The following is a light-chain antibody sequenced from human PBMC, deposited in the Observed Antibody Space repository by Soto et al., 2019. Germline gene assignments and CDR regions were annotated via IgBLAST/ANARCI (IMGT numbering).Light chain of an antibody. CDR2: AAS. Sequence: DIQMTQSPSAMSASVGDRVTITCRASQVIDNYLDWFQQKPGKVPQRLIYAASTLQSGVPSRFSGSGSGTEFTLTISSLQPEDFATYYCLQHRSYPLTFGGGTKVEIK. V-gene: IGKV1-17*03. J-gene: IGKJ4*01. CDR3: LQHRSYPLT. CDR1: QVIDNY.